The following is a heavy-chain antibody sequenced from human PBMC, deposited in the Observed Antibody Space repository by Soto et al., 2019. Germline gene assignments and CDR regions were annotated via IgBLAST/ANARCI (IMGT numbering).Heavy chain of an antibody. CDR2: ISSSSSYI. CDR1: GFTFSSYS. CDR3: AREAYIAARDDAFDI. Sequence: GGSLRLSCAASGFTFSSYSMNWVRQAPGKGLEWVSSISSSSSYIYYADSVKGRFTISRDNAKNSLYLQMNSLRAEDTAVYYCAREAYIAARDDAFDIWGQGTMVTVSS. D-gene: IGHD6-6*01. J-gene: IGHJ3*02. V-gene: IGHV3-21*01.